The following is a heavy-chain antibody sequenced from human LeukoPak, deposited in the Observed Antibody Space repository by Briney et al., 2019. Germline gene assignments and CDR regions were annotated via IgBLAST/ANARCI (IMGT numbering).Heavy chain of an antibody. V-gene: IGHV6-1*01. CDR2: TYYRSKWYH. CDR3: SRDDPSRYSNV. D-gene: IGHD6-13*01. J-gene: IGHJ4*02. CDR1: GDWVSSSSST. Sequence: SQTLSLTCVISGDWVSSSSSTWNWIRQSPSRGLEWLGRTYYRSKWYHNYAVSVESRITINPDTSKNQFSLQLTFVTPEDTAMYYCSRDDPSRYSNVWGKGTLVTVSS.